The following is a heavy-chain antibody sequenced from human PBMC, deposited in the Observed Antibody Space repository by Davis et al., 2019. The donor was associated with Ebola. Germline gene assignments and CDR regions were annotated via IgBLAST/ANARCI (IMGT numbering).Heavy chain of an antibody. Sequence: GESLKISCAASGFSFSSYWMSWVRQAPGKGLEWVANIKQDGSEKYYVDSVEGRFTISRDNSRNTLYLQMNGLRPEDTAVYYCARDTYYYDSSGDAGYYYYYGMDVWGQGTTVTVSS. CDR3: ARDTYYYDSSGDAGYYYYYGMDV. CDR2: IKQDGSEK. D-gene: IGHD3-22*01. CDR1: GFSFSSYW. V-gene: IGHV3-7*01. J-gene: IGHJ6*02.